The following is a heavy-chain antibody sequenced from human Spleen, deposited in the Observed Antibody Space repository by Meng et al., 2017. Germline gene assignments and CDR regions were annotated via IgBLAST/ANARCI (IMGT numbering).Heavy chain of an antibody. V-gene: IGHV4-34*01. CDR3: ARGPTTMAHDFDY. D-gene: IGHD4-11*01. CDR2: INHSGST. J-gene: IGHJ4*02. Sequence: QVPVQRWGAGLLKPSETLSPPCVVSGGSFSDYYWSWIRQPPGKGLEWIGEINHSGSTNYNPSLESRATISVDTSQNNLSLKLSSVTAADSAVYYCARGPTTMAHDFDYWGQGTLVTVSS. CDR1: GGSFSDYY.